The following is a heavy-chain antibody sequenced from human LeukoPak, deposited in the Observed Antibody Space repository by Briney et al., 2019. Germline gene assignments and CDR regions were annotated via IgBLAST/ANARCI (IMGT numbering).Heavy chain of an antibody. Sequence: SQTLSLTCAISGDSVSRNNAGWTWIRQSPWRGLEWLGRTYYRSKFYNDYAVSVQSRITIDPDTSRNQFSLQLNSVTPEDTAIYYCVRGQRNSIHYFDSWGQGTLVTVSS. J-gene: IGHJ4*02. V-gene: IGHV6-1*01. CDR1: GDSVSRNNAG. CDR3: VRGQRNSIHYFDS. CDR2: TYYRSKFYN. D-gene: IGHD2/OR15-2a*01.